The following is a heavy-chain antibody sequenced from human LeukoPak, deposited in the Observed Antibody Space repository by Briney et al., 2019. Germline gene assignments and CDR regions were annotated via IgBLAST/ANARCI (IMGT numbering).Heavy chain of an antibody. J-gene: IGHJ4*02. Sequence: ASVKVSCKVSGYTLTELSMHWVRQAPGKGLEWMGGFDPEDGETIYAQKFQGRVTMTRDTSISTAYMELSSLRSDDTAVYYCARSALGYCSSTRCFGFDYWGQGTLVTVSS. V-gene: IGHV1-24*01. CDR2: FDPEDGET. CDR1: GYTLTELS. CDR3: ARSALGYCSSTRCFGFDY. D-gene: IGHD2-2*01.